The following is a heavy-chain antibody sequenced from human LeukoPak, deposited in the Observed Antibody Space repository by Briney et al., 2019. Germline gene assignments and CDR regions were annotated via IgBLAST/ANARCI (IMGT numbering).Heavy chain of an antibody. Sequence: GGSLRLSCAASGFTFSSYGMHWVRQAPGKGLGGGAVISYDGSNKYYADSVKGRFTISRDNSKNTLYLQMNSLRAEDTAVYYCAKDMAAGHGWDAFDIWGQGTMVTVSS. J-gene: IGHJ3*02. CDR2: ISYDGSNK. CDR1: GFTFSSYG. V-gene: IGHV3-30*18. CDR3: AKDMAAGHGWDAFDI. D-gene: IGHD6-13*01.